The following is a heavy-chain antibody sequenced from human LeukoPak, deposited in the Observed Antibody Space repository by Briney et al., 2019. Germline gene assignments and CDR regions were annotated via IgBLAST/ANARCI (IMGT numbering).Heavy chain of an antibody. J-gene: IGHJ4*02. Sequence: GGSLRLSCAASGFTFSSYGMHWVRQAPGKGLEWVAFIRYDGSNKYYADSVKGRFTISRDNSKNTLYLQMNSLRAEDTAVYYCAGPIFGVVMNPFDYWGQGTLVTVSS. CDR3: AGPIFGVVMNPFDY. CDR1: GFTFSSYG. V-gene: IGHV3-30*02. D-gene: IGHD3-3*01. CDR2: IRYDGSNK.